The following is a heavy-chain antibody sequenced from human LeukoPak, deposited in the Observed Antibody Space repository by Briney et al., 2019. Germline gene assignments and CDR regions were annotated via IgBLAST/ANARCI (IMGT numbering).Heavy chain of an antibody. J-gene: IGHJ4*02. CDR2: IYYSGST. Sequence: SETLSLTCTVAGGSISSYYWSWIRQPPGKGLEWIGYIYYSGSTRYNPSLKSRVTISVDTSKNQFSLKLSSVTAADTAVYYCARDRSSEKYRYFDYWGQGTLVTVSS. CDR1: GGSISSYY. V-gene: IGHV4-59*01. CDR3: ARDRSSEKYRYFDY. D-gene: IGHD2-2*01.